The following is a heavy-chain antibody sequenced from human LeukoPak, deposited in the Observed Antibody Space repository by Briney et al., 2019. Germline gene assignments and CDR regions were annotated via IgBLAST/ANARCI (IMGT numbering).Heavy chain of an antibody. CDR2: INPSGGST. CDR3: TRVNYDSSGYHYKFDY. CDR1: GYTFTSYY. V-gene: IGHV1-46*01. D-gene: IGHD3-22*01. Sequence: GASVKVSCKASGYTFTSYYMHWVRQAPGQGLEWMGIINPSGGSTSYAQKFQGRVTMTRDMSTSTVYMELSSLRSEDTAVYYCTRVNYDSSGYHYKFDYWGQGTLVTVSS. J-gene: IGHJ4*02.